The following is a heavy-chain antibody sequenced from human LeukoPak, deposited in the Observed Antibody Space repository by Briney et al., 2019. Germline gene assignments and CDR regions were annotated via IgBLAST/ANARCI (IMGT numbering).Heavy chain of an antibody. CDR1: GFTFGDYV. J-gene: IGHJ4*02. CDR2: IRSKAYGGTT. Sequence: PGGSLRLSCTASGFTFGDYVMSWVRQTPGKGLEWVGFIRSKAYGGTTEYAASVKGRFTISRDDSKSIAYLQMNSLKTEDTAVYYCTREGELEMFYDILTGYKIFDYWGQGTLVTVSS. V-gene: IGHV3-49*04. CDR3: TREGELEMFYDILTGYKIFDY. D-gene: IGHD3-9*01.